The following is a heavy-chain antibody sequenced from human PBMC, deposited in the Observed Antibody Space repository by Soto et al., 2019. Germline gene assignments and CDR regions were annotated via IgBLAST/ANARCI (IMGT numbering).Heavy chain of an antibody. CDR1: GFTFSSYA. D-gene: IGHD1-26*01. CDR3: AKPIVGATPWRMSDFDI. J-gene: IGHJ3*02. CDR2: ISGSGGST. Sequence: PGGSLRLSCAASGFTFSSYAMSWVRQAPGKGLEWVSAISGSGGSTYYADSVKGRFTISRDNSKNTLYLQMNSLRAEDTAVYYCAKPIVGATPWRMSDFDIWGQGTMVTVSS. V-gene: IGHV3-23*01.